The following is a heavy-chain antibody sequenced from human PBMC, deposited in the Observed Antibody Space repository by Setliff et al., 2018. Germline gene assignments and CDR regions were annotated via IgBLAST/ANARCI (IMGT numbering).Heavy chain of an antibody. Sequence: GGSLRLSCAASGFIFTNYAMTWVRQVPGKGLEWVASVSGSGDKTYYAGSVEGRFTIARDNSNSTLYLQMNSLRVEDTALYYCAKSSGSSSSTNPEYLGPGTLVTVSS. CDR3: AKSSGSSSSTNPEY. V-gene: IGHV3-23*01. D-gene: IGHD6-6*01. CDR1: GFIFTNYA. CDR2: VSGSGDKT. J-gene: IGHJ4*02.